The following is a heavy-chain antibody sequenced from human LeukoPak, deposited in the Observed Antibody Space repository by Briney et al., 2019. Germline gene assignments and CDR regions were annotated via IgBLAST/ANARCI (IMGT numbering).Heavy chain of an antibody. Sequence: ASVKVSCKTSESIFSGSFIHWVRQAPGQGLEWMGWMKPENGGTHYAQKFKDRVTLTRDTSVSTGNMELTRLRSDDTAVYYCVLTTFYYDSGTMEYNWYEPWGQGTLVTVSS. J-gene: IGHJ5*02. CDR3: VLTTFYYDSGTMEYNWYEP. CDR1: ESIFSGSF. D-gene: IGHD3-10*01. V-gene: IGHV1-2*02. CDR2: MKPENGGT.